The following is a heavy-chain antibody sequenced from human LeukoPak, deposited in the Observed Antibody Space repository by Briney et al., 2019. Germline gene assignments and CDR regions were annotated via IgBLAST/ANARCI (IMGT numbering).Heavy chain of an antibody. D-gene: IGHD2-8*01. CDR3: ARCGMLALGYYYYYYMDV. CDR1: GGTFSSYA. V-gene: IGHV1-69*13. Sequence: SVKVSCKASGGTFSSYAISWVRQAPGQGLEWMGGIIPIFGTANYAQKFQGRVTITADESTSTAYMELSSLRSEDTAVYYCARCGMLALGYYYYYYMDVWGEGTTVTVSS. J-gene: IGHJ6*03. CDR2: IIPIFGTA.